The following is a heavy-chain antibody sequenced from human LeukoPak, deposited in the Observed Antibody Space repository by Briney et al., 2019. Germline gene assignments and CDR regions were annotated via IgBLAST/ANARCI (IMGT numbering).Heavy chain of an antibody. CDR2: IYPGDSDT. CDR1: GYSFTSYW. V-gene: IGHV5-51*01. D-gene: IGHD3-22*01. CDR3: ARQGAYYYDSSGYYPVYWFDP. J-gene: IGHJ5*02. Sequence: GESLKISCKGSGYSFTSYWIGWVRQMPGKGLEWMGIIYPGDSDTRCSPSFQGQVTISADKSISTAYLQWSSLKASDTAMYYCARQGAYYYDSSGYYPVYWFDPWGQGTLVTVSS.